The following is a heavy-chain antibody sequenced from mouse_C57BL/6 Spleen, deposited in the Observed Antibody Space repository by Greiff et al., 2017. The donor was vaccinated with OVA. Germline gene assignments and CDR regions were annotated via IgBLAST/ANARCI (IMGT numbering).Heavy chain of an antibody. J-gene: IGHJ3*01. CDR3: TRRETSWFAY. CDR2: IDPETGGT. Sequence: QVTLKVSGAELVRPGASVTLSCKASGYTFTDYEMHWVKQTPVHGLEWIGAIDPETGGTAYNQKFKGKAILTADKSSSTAYMELRSLTSEDSAVYYCTRRETSWFAYWGQGTLVTVSA. V-gene: IGHV1-15*01. CDR1: GYTFTDYE.